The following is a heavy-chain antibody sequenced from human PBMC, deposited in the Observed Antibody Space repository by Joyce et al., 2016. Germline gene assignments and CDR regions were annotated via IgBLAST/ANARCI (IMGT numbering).Heavy chain of an antibody. J-gene: IGHJ4*02. D-gene: IGHD3-9*01. V-gene: IGHV1-18*01. CDR3: ARDRGDILTGPSLDY. Sequence: QVQLVQSGAEVKKPGASVKVSCKASGYNFISYGISWVRQDPGQGCEWLGWISAYNGHTNYPQKFQGRVTMTTDTSTSTAYLELRSLRSDDTAVYYCARDRGDILTGPSLDYWGQGILVTVSS. CDR1: GYNFISYG. CDR2: ISAYNGHT.